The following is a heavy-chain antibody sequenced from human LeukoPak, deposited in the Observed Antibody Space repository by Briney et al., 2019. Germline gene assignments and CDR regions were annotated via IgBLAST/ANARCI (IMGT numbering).Heavy chain of an antibody. CDR2: IYYSGST. CDR1: GGSISSSSYY. D-gene: IGHD3-10*01. Sequence: SETLSLTCTVSGGSISSSSYYWGWIRQPPGKGLEWIGSIYYSGSTYYNPSLKSRVTISVDTSKNQFSLNLSSVTAADTAVYYCARLATMVRDYYYYGMDVWGQGTTVTVSS. J-gene: IGHJ6*02. CDR3: ARLATMVRDYYYYGMDV. V-gene: IGHV4-39*01.